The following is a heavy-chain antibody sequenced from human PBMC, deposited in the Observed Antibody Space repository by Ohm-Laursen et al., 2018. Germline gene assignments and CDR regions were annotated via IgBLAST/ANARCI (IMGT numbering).Heavy chain of an antibody. Sequence: SETLSLTCTVSGGSISSYYWGWIRQPPGKGLEWIGSIYYSGTTYYNPSLKSRVTISVDTSQNQFSLKLSSVTAADTAVYYCARGPRRVATFDYWGQGTLVTVSS. CDR2: IYYSGTT. V-gene: IGHV4-39*01. CDR3: ARGPRRVATFDY. D-gene: IGHD5-12*01. J-gene: IGHJ4*02. CDR1: GGSISSYY.